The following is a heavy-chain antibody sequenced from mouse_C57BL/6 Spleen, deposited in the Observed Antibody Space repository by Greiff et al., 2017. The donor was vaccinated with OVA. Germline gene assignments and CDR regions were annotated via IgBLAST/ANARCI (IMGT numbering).Heavy chain of an antibody. CDR2: IDPSDSYT. Sequence: VQLQQPGAELVKPGASVKLSCKASGYTFTSYWMQWVKQRPGQGLEWIGEIDPSDSYTNYNQKFKGKATLTVDTSSSTAYMQLSSLTSEDSAVYYCARAGDYDVGAMDYWGQGTSVTVSS. CDR1: GYTFTSYW. V-gene: IGHV1-50*01. CDR3: ARAGDYDVGAMDY. J-gene: IGHJ4*01. D-gene: IGHD2-4*01.